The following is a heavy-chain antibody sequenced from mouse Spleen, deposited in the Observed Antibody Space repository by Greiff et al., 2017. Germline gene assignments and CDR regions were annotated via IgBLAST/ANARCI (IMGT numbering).Heavy chain of an antibody. CDR3: ARGGYYRYDGFAY. CDR1: GYTFTSYW. D-gene: IGHD2-14*01. Sequence: VQVVESGAELAKPGASVKMSCKASGYTFTSYWMHWVKQRPGQGLEWIGYINPSTGYTEYNQKFKDKATLTADKSSSTAYMQLSSLTSEDSAVYYCARGGYYRYDGFAYWGQGTLVTVSA. CDR2: INPSTGYT. J-gene: IGHJ3*01. V-gene: IGHV1-7*01.